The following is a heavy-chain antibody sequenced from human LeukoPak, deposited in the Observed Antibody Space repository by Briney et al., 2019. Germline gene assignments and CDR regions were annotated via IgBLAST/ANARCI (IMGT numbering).Heavy chain of an antibody. J-gene: IGHJ4*02. V-gene: IGHV1-18*01. CDR1: GYTFTSYG. Sequence: ASVKVSCKASGYTFTSYGISWVRQAPGRGLEWMGWISAYDAATNYAQNFQGRVTMTTDTSTSTAYMELRSLRSDDTAVYFCARVPPFFCGADCHHYYFDYWGQGTLVTVPS. CDR2: ISAYDAAT. CDR3: ARVPPFFCGADCHHYYFDY. D-gene: IGHD2-21*01.